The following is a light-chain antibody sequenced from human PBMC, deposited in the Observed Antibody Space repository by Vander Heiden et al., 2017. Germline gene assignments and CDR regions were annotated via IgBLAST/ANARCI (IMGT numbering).Light chain of an antibody. J-gene: IGLJ2*01. CDR2: QNV. CDR3: QAWDRSTAV. V-gene: IGLV3-1*01. Sequence: SYEVTQPPSLSVSTGQTATITCSGSELAGKYPCWYQQRPGQSPVLVLCQNVKRPSGIPERFAGSSSGNTATLTIIETQATDEADYYCQAWDRSTAVFGGGTKLTVL. CDR1: ELAGKY.